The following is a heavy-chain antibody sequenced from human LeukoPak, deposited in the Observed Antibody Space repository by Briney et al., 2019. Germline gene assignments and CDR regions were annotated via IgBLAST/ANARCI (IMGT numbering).Heavy chain of an antibody. J-gene: IGHJ4*02. CDR3: ARDQAHFGSGSYYYKPPYYFDY. CDR2: ISRSGSTI. D-gene: IGHD3-10*01. CDR1: GFTFSSYA. Sequence: GGSLRLSCAASGFTFSSYAMSWVRQAPGKGLEWVSYISRSGSTIYYADSVKGRVTISRDNAQNSLYLQMDSLRVEDTAVYYCARDQAHFGSGSYYYKPPYYFDYWGQGTLVTVSS. V-gene: IGHV3-48*04.